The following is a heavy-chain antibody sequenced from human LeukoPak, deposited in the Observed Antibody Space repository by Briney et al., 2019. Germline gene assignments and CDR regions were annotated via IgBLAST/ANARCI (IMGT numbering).Heavy chain of an antibody. Sequence: GRSLRLSCAASGFTFSSYGMHWVRQAPGKGLEWVAVIWYDGSNKYYADSVKGRFTISRDNSKNTLYLQMNSLRAEDTAVYYCARATIFGAPFDYWGQGTLATVSS. J-gene: IGHJ4*02. CDR1: GFTFSSYG. CDR3: ARATIFGAPFDY. CDR2: IWYDGSNK. V-gene: IGHV3-33*01. D-gene: IGHD3-3*01.